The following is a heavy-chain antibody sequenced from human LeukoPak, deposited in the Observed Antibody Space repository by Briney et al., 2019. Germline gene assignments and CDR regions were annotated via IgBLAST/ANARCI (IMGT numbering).Heavy chain of an antibody. V-gene: IGHV5-51*01. Sequence: GESLQISCQGSGYTFSNYWIGCVRQMPGKGLEWMGIIYPGDSDTRDSPSFQGQVTISADKSISTAYLQWSSLKVSDTAMYYCARQGCSSTSCYLSWFDPWGQGTLVTVSS. CDR1: GYTFSNYW. J-gene: IGHJ5*02. CDR2: IYPGDSDT. CDR3: ARQGCSSTSCYLSWFDP. D-gene: IGHD2-2*01.